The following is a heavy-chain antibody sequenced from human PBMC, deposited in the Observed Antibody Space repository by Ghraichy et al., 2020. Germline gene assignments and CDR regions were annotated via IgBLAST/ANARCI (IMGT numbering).Heavy chain of an antibody. CDR1: GGSISNGGYS. CDR3: ARGKGFATHYDF. Sequence: SETLSLTCTLSGGSISNGGYSWSWVRQSPVKGLEWLGSTYRSGSNNSNPSLKSRITISVDISKNQFSLRLTSVTAADTADDYCARGKGFATHYDFSGQGILVTVSS. V-gene: IGHV4-30-2*06. D-gene: IGHD3-3*01. J-gene: IGHJ4*02. CDR2: TYRSGSN.